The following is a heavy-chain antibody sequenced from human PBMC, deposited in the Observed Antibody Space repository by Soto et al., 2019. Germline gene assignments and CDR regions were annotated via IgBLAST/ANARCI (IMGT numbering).Heavy chain of an antibody. CDR3: ARVWRSSSWDYGMDV. CDR2: IYYSGST. V-gene: IGHV4-31*03. D-gene: IGHD6-13*01. CDR1: GGSISSGGYY. J-gene: IGHJ6*02. Sequence: SETLSLTCTVSGGSISSGGYYWSWIRQHPGKGLEWIGYIYYSGSTYYNPSLKSRVTISVDTSKNQFSLKLSSVTAADTAVYYCARVWRSSSWDYGMDVWGQGTTVTVSS.